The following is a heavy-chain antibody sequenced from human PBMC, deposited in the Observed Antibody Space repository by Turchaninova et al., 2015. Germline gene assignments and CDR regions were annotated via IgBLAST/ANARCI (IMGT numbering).Heavy chain of an antibody. Sequence: QVQLVESGGGVVQPGRSLRLSCAASGFTFSKSGMHWVRQAPGKGLDWVEVISYDGNSKYYADYVKGRFTISRDNSKNTRYLEMNNLRAEDTAVYYCANLYGDSPDYWGQGTLVTVSS. CDR1: GFTFSKSG. CDR3: ANLYGDSPDY. D-gene: IGHD4-17*01. V-gene: IGHV3-30*18. J-gene: IGHJ4*02. CDR2: ISYDGNSK.